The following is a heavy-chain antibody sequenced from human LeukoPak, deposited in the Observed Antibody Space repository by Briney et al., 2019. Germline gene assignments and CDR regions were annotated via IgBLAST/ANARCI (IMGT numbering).Heavy chain of an antibody. CDR1: GFAFSTYG. J-gene: IGHJ4*02. Sequence: GGSLRLSCAASGFAFSTYGMHWVRQAPGKGLDWVAVTSYDGSSKYYADSVKGRFTISRDNSKNTLYLQMNSLRTEDTAVYYCAKVIPGSSRTSSFDYWGQGTLVAVSS. V-gene: IGHV3-30*18. CDR3: AKVIPGSSRTSSFDY. CDR2: TSYDGSSK. D-gene: IGHD2-2*01.